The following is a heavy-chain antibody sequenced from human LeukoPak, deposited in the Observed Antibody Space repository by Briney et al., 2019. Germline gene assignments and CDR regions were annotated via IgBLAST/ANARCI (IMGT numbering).Heavy chain of an antibody. CDR3: ARVEGMHDAFDI. D-gene: IGHD3-10*01. J-gene: IGHJ3*02. CDR1: GGTFSSYA. V-gene: IGHV1-69*04. CDR2: IIPILGIA. Sequence: SVKVSCKASGGTFSSYAISWVRQAPGQGLEWMGRIIPILGIANYAQKFQGRVTITADKSTSTAYMELSSLRSEDTAVYYCARVEGMHDAFDIWGQGTMVTVSS.